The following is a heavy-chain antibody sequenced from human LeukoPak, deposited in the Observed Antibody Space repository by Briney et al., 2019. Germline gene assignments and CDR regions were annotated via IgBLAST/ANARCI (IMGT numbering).Heavy chain of an antibody. CDR2: IYYSGST. CDR1: GGSIFSYY. J-gene: IGHJ2*01. D-gene: IGHD1-26*01. CDR3: ARRVYSGSYNWYFDL. Sequence: PSETLSLTCTVSGGSIFSYYWSWIRQPPGKGLEWMGYIYYSGSTNYNPSLKSRVTISVDTSKNQFSLKLSSVTAPDTAVYYCARRVYSGSYNWYFDLWGRGTLVTVSS. V-gene: IGHV4-59*08.